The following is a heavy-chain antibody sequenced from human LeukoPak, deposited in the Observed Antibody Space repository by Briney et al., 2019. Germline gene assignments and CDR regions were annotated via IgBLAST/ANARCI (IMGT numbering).Heavy chain of an antibody. CDR1: GGSISSGSYY. J-gene: IGHJ5*02. CDR2: IYTSGST. V-gene: IGHV4-61*02. D-gene: IGHD4-11*01. CDR3: ARAPEDYSNVNWFDP. Sequence: SETLSLTCAVSGGSISSGSYYWSWIRQPAGKGLEWIGRIYTSGSTNYNPSLKSRVTISVDTSKNQFSLKLSSVTAADTAVYYCARAPEDYSNVNWFDPWGQGTLVTVSS.